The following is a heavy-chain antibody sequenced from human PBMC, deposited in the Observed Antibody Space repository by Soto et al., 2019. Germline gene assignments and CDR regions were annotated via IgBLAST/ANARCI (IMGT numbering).Heavy chain of an antibody. D-gene: IGHD6-6*01. CDR3: ARSIRTVLDWFDP. Sequence: ASETLSLTCTVSGGSVTSGGFYWSWIRQPPGQGLEWIGYIYYSGSTNYNPSLRGRVTISLDTSKNQFSLKLSSVTAADTAVYYCARSIRTVLDWFDPWGQGTLVTSPQ. CDR1: GGSVTSGGFY. V-gene: IGHV4-61*08. CDR2: IYYSGST. J-gene: IGHJ5*02.